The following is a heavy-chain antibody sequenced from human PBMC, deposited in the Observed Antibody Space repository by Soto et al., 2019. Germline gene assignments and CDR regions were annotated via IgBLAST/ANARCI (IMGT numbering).Heavy chain of an antibody. CDR1: GFTFSSYA. Sequence: EVQLLESGGGLVQPGGSLRLSCAASGFTFSSYAMSWVRQAPGKGLEWVSAISGSGGSTYYADSVKGRFTISRDNSKNTLYLQMNTLRAEDTAVYHCAKGGRCSSTSCQDFDYWGQGTLVTVSS. CDR3: AKGGRCSSTSCQDFDY. V-gene: IGHV3-23*01. J-gene: IGHJ4*02. D-gene: IGHD2-2*01. CDR2: ISGSGGST.